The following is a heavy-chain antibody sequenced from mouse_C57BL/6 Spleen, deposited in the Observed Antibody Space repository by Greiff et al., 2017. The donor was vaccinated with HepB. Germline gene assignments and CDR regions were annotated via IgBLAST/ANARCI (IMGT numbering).Heavy chain of an antibody. V-gene: IGHV5-4*01. J-gene: IGHJ1*03. Sequence: EVQLVESGGGLVKPGGSLKLSCAASGFTFSSYAMSWVRQTPEKRLEWVATISDGGSYTYYPDNVKGRFTISRDNAKNNLYLQMSNLKSEDTAMYYCARADGYDWYFDVWGTGTTVTVSS. CDR1: GFTFSSYA. CDR3: ARADGYDWYFDV. D-gene: IGHD2-3*01. CDR2: ISDGGSYT.